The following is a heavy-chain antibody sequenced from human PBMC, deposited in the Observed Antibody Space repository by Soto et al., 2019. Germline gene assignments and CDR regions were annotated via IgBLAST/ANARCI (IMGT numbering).Heavy chain of an antibody. J-gene: IGHJ5*02. CDR3: ARGRDYDYIWGSYFWFDP. CDR2: IYYSGST. V-gene: IGHV4-59*08. D-gene: IGHD3-16*01. CDR1: GGSISSYY. Sequence: QVQLQESGPGLVKPSETLSLTCTVSGGSISSYYWSWIRQPPGKGLEWIGYIYYSGSTNYNPSLKSRVTISVDTSKNQFSLKLSSVTAADTAVYYCARGRDYDYIWGSYFWFDPWGQGTLVTVSS.